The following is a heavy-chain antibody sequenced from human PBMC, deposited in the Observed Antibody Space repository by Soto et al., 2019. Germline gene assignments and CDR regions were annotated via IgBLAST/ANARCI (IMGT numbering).Heavy chain of an antibody. CDR1: GGSISSSSYY. CDR3: ARLCTNGVCYRVFDY. Sequence: PSETLSLTCTVSGGSISSSSYYWGWIRQPPGKGLEWIGSIYYSGSTYYNPSLKSRVTISVDTSKNQFSLKLSSVTAADTAVYYCARLCTNGVCYRVFDYWGQGTLVTVSS. CDR2: IYYSGST. V-gene: IGHV4-39*01. D-gene: IGHD2-8*01. J-gene: IGHJ4*02.